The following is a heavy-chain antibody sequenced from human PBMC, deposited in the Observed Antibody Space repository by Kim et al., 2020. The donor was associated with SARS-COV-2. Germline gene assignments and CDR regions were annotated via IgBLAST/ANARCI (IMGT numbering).Heavy chain of an antibody. V-gene: IGHV4-31*03. D-gene: IGHD3-10*01. CDR3: ARVGDYYGSGSYYLPVNGFDP. CDR2: IYYSGRT. CDR1: GGSISSGGYY. J-gene: IGHJ5*02. Sequence: SETLSLTCTVSGGSISSGGYYWSWIRQHPGKGLEWIGYIYYSGRTYYNPSLKSRVTISIDTSKNQFSLKLSSMTAADPAVYYCARVGDYYGSGSYYLPVNGFDPWGQGTLVTVSS.